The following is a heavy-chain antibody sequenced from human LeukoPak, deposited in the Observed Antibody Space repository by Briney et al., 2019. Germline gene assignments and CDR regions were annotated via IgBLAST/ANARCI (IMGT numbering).Heavy chain of an antibody. Sequence: PGGSLRLSCAASGFTFSSYSMNWVRQAPGKGLEWVSSISSSSSYIYYADSVKGRFTISRDNAKNSLYLQMNSLRAEDTAVYYCARGTPDRYFDWLFHPQGSGARYWGQGTLVTVSS. D-gene: IGHD3-9*01. CDR2: ISSSSSYI. J-gene: IGHJ4*02. CDR3: ARGTPDRYFDWLFHPQGSGARY. V-gene: IGHV3-21*01. CDR1: GFTFSSYS.